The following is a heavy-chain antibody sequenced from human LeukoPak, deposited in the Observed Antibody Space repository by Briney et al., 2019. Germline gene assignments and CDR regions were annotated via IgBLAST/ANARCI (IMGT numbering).Heavy chain of an antibody. D-gene: IGHD3-10*01. CDR1: GGSISSYY. CDR3: ARVRYYGSGSYYKRNWFDP. J-gene: IGHJ5*02. Sequence: SETLSLTCTVSGGSISSYYWSWIRQPPGKGLEWIGETNQSGSTKYNPSLKSRVTISVDTPKNQFSLKLSSVTAADTAVYYCARVRYYGSGSYYKRNWFDPWGQGALVTVSS. V-gene: IGHV4-34*01. CDR2: TNQSGST.